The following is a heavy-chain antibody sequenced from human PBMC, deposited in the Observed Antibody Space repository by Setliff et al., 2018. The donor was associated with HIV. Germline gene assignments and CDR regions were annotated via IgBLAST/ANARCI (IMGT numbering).Heavy chain of an antibody. V-gene: IGHV1-2*02. D-gene: IGHD6-13*01. Sequence: ASVKVSCKASGYTFTGYYIHWVRQAPGQGLEWMGWINPNSADTIYAQKFQGRVTMTRDTSTTTVYMHLNSLTSDDSAVYFCARVRPAPGAALDYWGQGTLVTVSS. CDR3: ARVRPAPGAALDY. J-gene: IGHJ4*02. CDR2: INPNSADT. CDR1: GYTFTGYY.